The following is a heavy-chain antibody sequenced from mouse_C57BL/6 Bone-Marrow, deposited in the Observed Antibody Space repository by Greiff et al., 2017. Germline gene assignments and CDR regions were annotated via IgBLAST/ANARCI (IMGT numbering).Heavy chain of an antibody. CDR2: IYPRSGNT. CDR3: ARGQLRLRPVFAY. CDR1: GYTFTSYG. J-gene: IGHJ3*01. Sequence: QVQLQQSGAELARPGASVKLSCKASGYTFTSYGISWVKQRTGQGLEWIGEIYPRSGNTYYNEKFKGKATLTADKSSSTAYMELRSLTSEDSAVXFCARGQLRLRPVFAYWGQGTLVTVSA. D-gene: IGHD3-2*02. V-gene: IGHV1-81*01.